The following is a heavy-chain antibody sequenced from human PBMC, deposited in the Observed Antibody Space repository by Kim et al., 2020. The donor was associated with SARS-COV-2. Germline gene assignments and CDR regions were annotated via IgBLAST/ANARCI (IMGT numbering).Heavy chain of an antibody. Sequence: SETLSLTCTVSGGSISSYYWSWIRQPAGKGLEWIGRIYTSGSTNYNPSLKSRVTMSVDTSKNQFSLKLSSVTAADTAVYYCARDRGYSSGWPNNPSHYYYYGMDVWGQGTTVTVS. D-gene: IGHD6-19*01. CDR3: ARDRGYSSGWPNNPSHYYYYGMDV. CDR2: IYTSGST. J-gene: IGHJ6*02. CDR1: GGSISSYY. V-gene: IGHV4-4*07.